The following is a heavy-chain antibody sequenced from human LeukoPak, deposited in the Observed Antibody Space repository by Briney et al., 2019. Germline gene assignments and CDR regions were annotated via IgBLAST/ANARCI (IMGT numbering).Heavy chain of an antibody. J-gene: IGHJ4*02. CDR1: GGTFSSYA. V-gene: IGHV1-69*01. CDR3: ATEKVPAVIFDC. CDR2: IIPIFGTA. Sequence: SVKVSCKASGGTFSSYAISWVRQAPGQGLEWMGGIIPIFGTANYAQKFQGRVTITPDQSTSTAYMETSRLRSAETAVYYCATEKVPAVIFDCASQRTLVTVYS. D-gene: IGHD2-2*01.